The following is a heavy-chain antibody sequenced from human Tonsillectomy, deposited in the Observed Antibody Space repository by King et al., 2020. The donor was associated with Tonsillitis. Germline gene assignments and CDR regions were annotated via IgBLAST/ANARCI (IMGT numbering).Heavy chain of an antibody. V-gene: IGHV4-4*02. CDR3: ARASGDCGGVKCRSEHY. J-gene: IGHJ4*02. Sequence: QLQESGPGLVKPSETLSLTCAVSGASIASSNWWSWVRQSPGKGLEWIGEIYYSGSTNYKPSLNSRVTISVDLSQNQFSLQLTSVTAADTAVYYCARASGDCGGVKCRSEHYWGQGTLVTVSS. CDR1: GASIASSNW. D-gene: IGHD2-21*01. CDR2: IYYSGST.